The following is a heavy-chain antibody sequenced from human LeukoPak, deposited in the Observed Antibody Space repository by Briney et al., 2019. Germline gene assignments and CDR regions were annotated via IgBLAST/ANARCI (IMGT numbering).Heavy chain of an antibody. Sequence: PGGSLRLSCAASGFTFSSYSTNWVRQAPGKGLEWVSSISSSSSYIYYADSVKGRFTISRDNAKNSLYLQMNSLRAEDTAVYYCARPFFWSGLFYYMDVWGKGTTVTVSS. D-gene: IGHD3-3*01. J-gene: IGHJ6*03. CDR1: GFTFSSYS. CDR3: ARPFFWSGLFYYMDV. V-gene: IGHV3-21*01. CDR2: ISSSSSYI.